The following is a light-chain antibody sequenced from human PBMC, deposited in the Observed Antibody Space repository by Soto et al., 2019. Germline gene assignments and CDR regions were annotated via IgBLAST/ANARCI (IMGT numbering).Light chain of an antibody. J-gene: IGKJ2*01. CDR3: QQYGSSPYT. V-gene: IGKV3-20*01. Sequence: EIVLTQSPGTLSLSPGERATLSCRASQSVSSSYLAWYQQKPGQAPRLLIYGASSRATGIPDRFSGGGSGTDFTLTISRLEPEDLAVYYCQQYGSSPYTFGQGTKLESK. CDR1: QSVSSSY. CDR2: GAS.